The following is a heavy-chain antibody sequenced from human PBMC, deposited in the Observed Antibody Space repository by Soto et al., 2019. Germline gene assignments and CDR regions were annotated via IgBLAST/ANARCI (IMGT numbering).Heavy chain of an antibody. Sequence: ASVKVSCKASGYTFTSYGISWVRQAPGQGLEWMGWISTFHGNTSYAQKFQGSVTMTTDTSTSTAYMELRSLTSDDTAVYYCAKSKRAPEMATIASYYYSGMDVWGQGTTVTVSS. V-gene: IGHV1-18*04. J-gene: IGHJ6*02. CDR3: AKSKRAPEMATIASYYYSGMDV. CDR1: GYTFTSYG. CDR2: ISTFHGNT. D-gene: IGHD5-12*01.